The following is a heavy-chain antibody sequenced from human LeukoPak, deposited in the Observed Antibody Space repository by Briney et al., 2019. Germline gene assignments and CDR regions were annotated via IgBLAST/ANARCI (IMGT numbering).Heavy chain of an antibody. Sequence: SGGSLRLSCAASGFTFSSYAMHWVRQAPGKGLEWVAVISYDGSNKYYADSVKGRFTISRDNSKNTLYLQMNSLRAEDTAVYYCARSHDDYGGEFDYWGQGTLVTVSS. V-gene: IGHV3-30-3*01. CDR2: ISYDGSNK. D-gene: IGHD4-17*01. CDR1: GFTFSSYA. CDR3: ARSHDDYGGEFDY. J-gene: IGHJ4*02.